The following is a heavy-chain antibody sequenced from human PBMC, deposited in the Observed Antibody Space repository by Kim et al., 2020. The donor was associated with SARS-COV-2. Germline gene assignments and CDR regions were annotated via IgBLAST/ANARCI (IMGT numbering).Heavy chain of an antibody. D-gene: IGHD6-6*01. CDR2: ISYDGSNK. Sequence: GGSLRLSCAASGFTFSSYAMHWVRQAPGKGLEWVAVISYDGSNKYYADSVKGRFTISRDNSKNTLYLQMNSLRAEDTAVYYCARTYSSSSFFYYYYYGMDVWGQGTTVTVSS. V-gene: IGHV3-30-3*01. CDR3: ARTYSSSSFFYYYYYGMDV. J-gene: IGHJ6*02. CDR1: GFTFSSYA.